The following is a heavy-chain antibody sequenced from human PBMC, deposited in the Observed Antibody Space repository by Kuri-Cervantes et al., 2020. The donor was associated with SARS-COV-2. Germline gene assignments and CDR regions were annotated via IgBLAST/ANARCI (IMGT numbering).Heavy chain of an antibody. CDR3: ARTSTRSIYFDY. D-gene: IGHD1-14*01. CDR2: IRYDGSNK. V-gene: IGHV3-30*02. J-gene: IGHJ4*02. Sequence: GGSLRLSCAASGFTFSSYGMHWVRQAPGKGLEWVAFIRYDGSNKYYADPVKGRFTISRDNSKNTLYLQMNSLRAEDTAVYYCARTSTRSIYFDYWGQGTLVTVSS. CDR1: GFTFSSYG.